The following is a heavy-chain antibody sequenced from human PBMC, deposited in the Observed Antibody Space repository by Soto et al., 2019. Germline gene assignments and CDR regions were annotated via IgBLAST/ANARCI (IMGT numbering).Heavy chain of an antibody. CDR1: GFTFSRVS. J-gene: IGHJ4*02. V-gene: IGHV3-21*01. Sequence: RLSCEASGFTFSRVSMHWVRQVPGKGLEWVASISSGSSDTWYADSVKGRFIISRDNAQNSLFLQMNTLRPEDTAMYYCARVAYWGPGTQVTVSS. CDR3: ARVAY. CDR2: ISSGSSDT.